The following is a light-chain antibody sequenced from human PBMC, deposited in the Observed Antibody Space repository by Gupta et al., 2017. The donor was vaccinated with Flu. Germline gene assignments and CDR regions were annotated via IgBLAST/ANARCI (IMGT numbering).Light chain of an antibody. CDR1: QSIDSY. J-gene: IGKJ2*01. Sequence: DIQMTQSPSTLSASVGDRVTITCRASQSIDSYLAWYQQKPGKAPNLLIYRASTLQSGAPSRFSGSGSGTEFTLTISSLQPDDFATYYCQQYNSYSYTFGQGTKVEIK. CDR2: RAS. V-gene: IGKV1-5*03. CDR3: QQYNSYSYT.